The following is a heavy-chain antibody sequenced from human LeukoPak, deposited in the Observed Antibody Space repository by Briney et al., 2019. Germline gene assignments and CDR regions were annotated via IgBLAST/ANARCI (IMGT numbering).Heavy chain of an antibody. CDR1: GYNFFTYG. Sequence: ASVKVSCKASGYNFFTYGITWVRQAPGQGLEWMGWISPHNGNANYAQKFQDRVIMTTDTSTSTAHMDLRSLRSDDTAVYYCVRDSDHAPDYWGQGTLVTVSS. V-gene: IGHV1-18*01. CDR3: VRDSDHAPDY. D-gene: IGHD3-10*01. CDR2: ISPHNGNA. J-gene: IGHJ4*02.